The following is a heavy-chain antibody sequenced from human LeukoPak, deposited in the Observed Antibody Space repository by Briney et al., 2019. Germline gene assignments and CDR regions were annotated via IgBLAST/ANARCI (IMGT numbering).Heavy chain of an antibody. J-gene: IGHJ4*02. V-gene: IGHV3-23*01. CDR2: ISGSGGST. D-gene: IGHD6-13*01. Sequence: PGGSLRLSCAASGFTFSSYAMSCVRQAPGRGLEWVSAISGSGGSTYYADSVKGRFTISRDNSKNTLYLQMNSLRAEDTAVYYCATSGGSSWYGYYFDYWGQGTLVTVSS. CDR1: GFTFSSYA. CDR3: ATSGGSSWYGYYFDY.